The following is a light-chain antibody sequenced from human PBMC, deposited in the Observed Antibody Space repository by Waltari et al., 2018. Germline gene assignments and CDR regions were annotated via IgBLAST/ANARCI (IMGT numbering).Light chain of an antibody. CDR2: YKSHSDK. CDR1: SGINVGSYR. Sequence: QAVLTQPSSLSASPGASASLTCALRSGINVGSYRIYWYQQQPGSPPQYLPRYKSHSDKPQDSQVPRRFSGSKDASANAGILLISGLQSEDEADYYCMIWHNNAVVFGGGTTLTVL. V-gene: IGLV5-45*03. CDR3: MIWHNNAVV. J-gene: IGLJ2*01.